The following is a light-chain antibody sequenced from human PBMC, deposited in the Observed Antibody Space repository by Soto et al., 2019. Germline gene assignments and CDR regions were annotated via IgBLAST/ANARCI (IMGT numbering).Light chain of an antibody. J-gene: IGKJ1*01. CDR1: QSVRSSY. CDR3: QQYNNWPRT. CDR2: GAS. V-gene: IGKV3-20*01. Sequence: EIVLTQSPGTLSLSPGERATLSCRASQSVRSSYVAWYQQKPGQGPRLLIYGASSRATGIPDRFSGSGSGTEFTLTISSLQSEDFAVYYCQQYNNWPRTFGQGTKV.